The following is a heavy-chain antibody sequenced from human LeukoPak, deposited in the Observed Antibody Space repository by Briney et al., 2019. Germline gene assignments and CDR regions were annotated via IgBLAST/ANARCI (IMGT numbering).Heavy chain of an antibody. J-gene: IGHJ4*02. CDR3: ATLSGDSHGYDY. D-gene: IGHD5-18*01. CDR1: GFTFRSYA. V-gene: IGHV3-30*03. Sequence: TGGSLRLSYAASGFTFRSYAMHWVRQAPGKGLEWVAVILHDGSNKQYADSVKGRFTISRDNSKNTLYLQMNSLRAEDTAVYYCATLSGDSHGYDYWGQGTLVTVSS. CDR2: ILHDGSNK.